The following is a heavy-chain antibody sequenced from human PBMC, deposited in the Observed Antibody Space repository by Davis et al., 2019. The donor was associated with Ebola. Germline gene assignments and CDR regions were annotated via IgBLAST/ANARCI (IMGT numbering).Heavy chain of an antibody. D-gene: IGHD2-2*02. Sequence: ASVKVSCKASGYTFTGYYMHWVRQAPGQGLEWMGWINPNSGGTNYAQKFQGWVTMTRDTSISTAYKELSRLRSDDTAVYYCARDYCSSTSCYTEYYFDYWGQGTLVTVSS. V-gene: IGHV1-2*04. J-gene: IGHJ4*02. CDR2: INPNSGGT. CDR1: GYTFTGYY. CDR3: ARDYCSSTSCYTEYYFDY.